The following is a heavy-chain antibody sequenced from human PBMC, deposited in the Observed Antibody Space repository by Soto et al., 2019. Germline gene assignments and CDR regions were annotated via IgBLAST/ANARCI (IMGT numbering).Heavy chain of an antibody. D-gene: IGHD3-10*01. V-gene: IGHV4-38-2*02. J-gene: IGHJ6*02. Sequence: SETLSLTCAVSGYSISSGYYWGWIRQPPGKGLEWIGSIYRSGSTYYNPSLKSRVTISVDTPKNQFSLKLSSVTAADTAVYYCARDSAPLTPDYYGMDVWGQGTTVTVSS. CDR3: ARDSAPLTPDYYGMDV. CDR1: GYSISSGYY. CDR2: IYRSGST.